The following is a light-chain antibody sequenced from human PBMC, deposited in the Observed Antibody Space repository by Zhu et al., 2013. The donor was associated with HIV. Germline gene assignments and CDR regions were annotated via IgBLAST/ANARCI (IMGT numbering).Light chain of an antibody. V-gene: IGKV1-13*02. CDR2: DTS. CDR1: QGAGSS. CDR3: QQYDGYPLT. Sequence: AIPLTQSPSSLSASVGDRVTITCRASQGAGSSLAWYQQKPGEAPSLLIYDTSSLESGVPSRFSGSGSGTEFTLTISSLQPDDLAAYYCQQYDGYPLTFGGGTKVEIK. J-gene: IGKJ4*01.